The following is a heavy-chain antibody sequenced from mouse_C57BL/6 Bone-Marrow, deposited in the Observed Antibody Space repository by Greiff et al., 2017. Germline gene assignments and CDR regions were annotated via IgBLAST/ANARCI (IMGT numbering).Heavy chain of an antibody. CDR2: FHPYNDDT. V-gene: IGHV1-47*01. Sequence: QVQLKESGAELVKPGASVKMSCKASGYTFTTYPIEWMKQNHGKSLEWIGNFHPYNDDTKYNEKFKGKATLPVEKSSSTVFLELGRLTSDDSAVYYCARGGNYGGYYFDYWGQGTTLTVSS. J-gene: IGHJ2*01. D-gene: IGHD2-1*01. CDR1: GYTFTTYP. CDR3: ARGGNYGGYYFDY.